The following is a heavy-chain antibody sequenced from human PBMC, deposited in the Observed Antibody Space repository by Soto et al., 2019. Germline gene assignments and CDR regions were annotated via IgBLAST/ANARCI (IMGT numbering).Heavy chain of an antibody. CDR1: GYTFTGYY. D-gene: IGHD3-10*01. V-gene: IGHV1-2*04. CDR3: ARARDSGKYNWFDP. CDR2: INPNSGGT. J-gene: IGHJ5*02. Sequence: ASVKVSCKASGYTFTGYYMHWVRRAPGQGLEWMGWINPNSGGTNYAQKFQGWVTMTRDTSISTAYMELSRLRSDDTAVYYCARARDSGKYNWFDPWGQGTLVTVSS.